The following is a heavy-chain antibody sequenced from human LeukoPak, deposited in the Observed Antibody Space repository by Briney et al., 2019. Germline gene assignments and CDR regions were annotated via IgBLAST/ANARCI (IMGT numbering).Heavy chain of an antibody. CDR2: ISGSSSYI. J-gene: IGHJ3*02. D-gene: IGHD7-27*01. V-gene: IGHV3-21*01. CDR3: ARGRPTPRTGGPVEVFDI. Sequence: GGSLRLSCAASGFIFNSYTMKWVRQAPGKGLEWVSSISGSSSYIYYADSVKGRFTISRDNAKNSLYLQMNSLRVEDTAVYYCARGRPTPRTGGPVEVFDIWGQGTMVTVSS. CDR1: GFIFNSYT.